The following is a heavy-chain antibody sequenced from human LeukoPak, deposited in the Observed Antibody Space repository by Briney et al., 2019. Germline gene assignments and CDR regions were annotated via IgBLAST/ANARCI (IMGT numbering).Heavy chain of an antibody. CDR2: ITGSGGST. Sequence: GGSLRLSCAASGFTFSSYAMSWVRQAPGRGLEWVSAITGSGGSTYYADSVKGRFTISRDNSKHTLYLQMNSLRAEDTAVYYCTQHSGASGGYRFFYWGQGTLVTVSS. CDR1: GFTFSSYA. D-gene: IGHD3-10*01. V-gene: IGHV3-23*01. CDR3: TQHSGASGGYRFFY. J-gene: IGHJ4*02.